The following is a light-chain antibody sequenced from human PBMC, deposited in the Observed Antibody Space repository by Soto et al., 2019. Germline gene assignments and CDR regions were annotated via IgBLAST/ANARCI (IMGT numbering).Light chain of an antibody. Sequence: QSALAQPASGSGSPGQSITISCTGTSSDVGRYNYVSWFQQHPGKAPKLLIYDVSNWPSGVSDRFSGSKSGNTASLTISGLQAEDEADYYCTSFTTSSTFVFGTGTKVTVL. CDR2: DVS. V-gene: IGLV2-14*01. CDR1: SSDVGRYNY. J-gene: IGLJ1*01. CDR3: TSFTTSSTFV.